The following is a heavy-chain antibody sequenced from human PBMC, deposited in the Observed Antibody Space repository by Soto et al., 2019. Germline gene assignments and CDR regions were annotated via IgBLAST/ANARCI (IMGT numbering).Heavy chain of an antibody. CDR1: GGSVSDKTYY. J-gene: IGHJ4*02. Sequence: SETLSLTCSVSGGSVSDKTYYWSWIRQPPGKRLEWIGYVYYSGTTNYNPSLKSRVTISVDLSKDRFSLRLSSVTTADTALYYCARTTAVPNTLRSRYFFDYWGQGTLVTVSS. V-gene: IGHV4-61*01. CDR2: VYYSGTT. CDR3: ARTTAVPNTLRSRYFFDY. D-gene: IGHD4-17*01.